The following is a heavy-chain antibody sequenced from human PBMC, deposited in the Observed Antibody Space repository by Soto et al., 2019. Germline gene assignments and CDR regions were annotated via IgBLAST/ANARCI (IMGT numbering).Heavy chain of an antibody. V-gene: IGHV4-59*12. J-gene: IGHJ4*02. Sequence: PSETLSLTCTVSGGSISGYYWSWIRQPPGKGLEWIGYIYYSGSTYYNPSLKSRVTISVDTSKNQFSLKLSSVTAADTAVYYCARAGGLGAVAVDYWGQGTLVTVSS. CDR2: IYYSGST. CDR3: ARAGGLGAVAVDY. D-gene: IGHD6-19*01. CDR1: GGSISGYY.